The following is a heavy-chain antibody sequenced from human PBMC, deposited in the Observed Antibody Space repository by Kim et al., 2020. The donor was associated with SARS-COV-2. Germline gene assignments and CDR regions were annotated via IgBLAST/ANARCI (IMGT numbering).Heavy chain of an antibody. CDR2: IYSGGST. V-gene: IGHV3-66*01. J-gene: IGHJ4*02. CDR1: GFTFSIKY. D-gene: IGHD3-22*01. Sequence: GGSLRLSCAASGFTFSIKYMSWVRQAPGKGLEWVSVIYSGGSTYYADSVKGRFTISRYNSKNTLCLQIINLRAEDTAVYYWATWDSSGYYYFDSWGQGTPVTVSS. CDR3: ATWDSSGYYYFDS.